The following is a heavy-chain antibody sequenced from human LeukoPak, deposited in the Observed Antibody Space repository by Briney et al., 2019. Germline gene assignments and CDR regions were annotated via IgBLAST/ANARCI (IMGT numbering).Heavy chain of an antibody. Sequence: ASVKVSCKASGYTFTSYGISWVRQAPGQGLEWMGWISAYNGNTNYAQKLQGRVTMTTDTSTSTAYMELRSLRSDDTAVYYCAKPPYDSSGYYYVYWGQGTLVTVSS. CDR2: ISAYNGNT. J-gene: IGHJ4*02. D-gene: IGHD3-22*01. CDR3: AKPPYDSSGYYYVY. CDR1: GYTFTSYG. V-gene: IGHV1-18*01.